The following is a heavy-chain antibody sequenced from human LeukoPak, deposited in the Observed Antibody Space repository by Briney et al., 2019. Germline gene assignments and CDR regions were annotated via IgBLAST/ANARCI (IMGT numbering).Heavy chain of an antibody. D-gene: IGHD2-2*01. CDR1: GGSFSGYY. CDR2: INHSGST. CDR3: ARGRRYCSSTSRYHYARAIDY. V-gene: IGHV4-34*01. J-gene: IGHJ4*02. Sequence: SETLSLTCAVYGGSFSGYYWSWIRQPPGKGLEWIGEINHSGSTNYNPSLKSQVTISVDTSTNQFSLKLSSVTAADTAVYYCARGRRYCSSTSRYHYARAIDYWGQGTLVTVSS.